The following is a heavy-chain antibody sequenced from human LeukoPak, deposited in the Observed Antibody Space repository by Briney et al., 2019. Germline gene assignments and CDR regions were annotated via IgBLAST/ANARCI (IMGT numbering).Heavy chain of an antibody. V-gene: IGHV3-7*01. D-gene: IGHD6-19*01. Sequence: GGSLRLSCAASGFTFSSYWMSWVRQAPGKGLEWVANIKQEGSEKYYVDSVKGRFTISRDNAKNSLYLQMNSLRAEDTAVYYCARNERSSGWYGTQYYFDYWGQGTLVTVSS. CDR3: ARNERSSGWYGTQYYFDY. CDR1: GFTFSSYW. CDR2: IKQEGSEK. J-gene: IGHJ4*02.